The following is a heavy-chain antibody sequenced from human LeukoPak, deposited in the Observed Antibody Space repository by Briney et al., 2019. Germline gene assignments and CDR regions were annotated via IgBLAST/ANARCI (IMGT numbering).Heavy chain of an antibody. J-gene: IGHJ4*02. CDR1: GGSISGYY. CDR3: ARATNYAILTGYNYFDY. V-gene: IGHV4-59*01. CDR2: IYYSGST. D-gene: IGHD3-9*01. Sequence: PSETLSLTCTVSGGSISGYYWSWIRQPPGKRLEWIRYIYYSGSTNYNPSLKSRVTISVDTSKNQFSLKLSSVTAADTAVYYCARATNYAILTGYNYFDYWGQGTLVTVSS.